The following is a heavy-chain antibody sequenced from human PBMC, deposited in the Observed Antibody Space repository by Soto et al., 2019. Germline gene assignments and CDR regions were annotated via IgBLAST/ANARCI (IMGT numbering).Heavy chain of an antibody. CDR2: INHSGST. CDR3: ARDKITGLFDY. J-gene: IGHJ4*02. V-gene: IGHV4-34*01. Sequence: SETLSLTCAVYGWSFSGYYWSWIRQPPGKGLEWIGEINHSGSTNYNPSLKSRVTISVDRSKNQFSLKLSSVTAADTAVYYCARDKITGLFDYWGRGTLVTSPQ. CDR1: GWSFSGYY. D-gene: IGHD2-8*02.